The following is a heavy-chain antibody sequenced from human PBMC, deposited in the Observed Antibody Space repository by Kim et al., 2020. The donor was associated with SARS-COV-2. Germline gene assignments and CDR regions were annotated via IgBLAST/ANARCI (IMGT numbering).Heavy chain of an antibody. CDR3: AKGKGDWYFDL. J-gene: IGHJ2*01. D-gene: IGHD3-16*01. V-gene: IGHV3-23*01. Sequence: TNYADSVKGRFTISRDNSKNTLYLQMNSLRAEDTAVYHCAKGKGDWYFDLWGRGTLVTVSS. CDR2: T.